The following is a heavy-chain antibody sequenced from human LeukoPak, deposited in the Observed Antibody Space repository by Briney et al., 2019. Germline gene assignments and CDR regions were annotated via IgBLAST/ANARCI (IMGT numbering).Heavy chain of an antibody. J-gene: IGHJ1*01. CDR1: GGSISSYY. V-gene: IGHV4-4*07. CDR2: LYTGGST. Sequence: PSETLSLTCTVSGGSISSYYWSWIRQPAGKGLEWIGRLYTGGSTNYNPSLKSRVTLSFDTSKNQFSLILSSVTAADTAVYYCASRGTYVDAEYFQHWGQGTLVTVSS. D-gene: IGHD1-26*01. CDR3: ASRGTYVDAEYFQH.